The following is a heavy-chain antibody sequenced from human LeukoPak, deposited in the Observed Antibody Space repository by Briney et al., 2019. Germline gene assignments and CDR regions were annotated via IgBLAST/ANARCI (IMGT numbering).Heavy chain of an antibody. CDR3: ARVHDSSGYLA. Sequence: PGGSLRLSCAASGFTFDDYAMHWVRQAPGKGLEWVSGISWNSGSIGYADSVKGRFTISRDNAKNSLYLQMNSLRAEDTAVYYCARVHDSSGYLAWGQGTLVTVSS. D-gene: IGHD3-22*01. J-gene: IGHJ5*02. CDR1: GFTFDDYA. V-gene: IGHV3-9*01. CDR2: ISWNSGSI.